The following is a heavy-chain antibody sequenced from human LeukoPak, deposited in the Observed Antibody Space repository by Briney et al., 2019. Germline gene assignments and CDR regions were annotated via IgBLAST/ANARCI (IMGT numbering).Heavy chain of an antibody. J-gene: IGHJ4*02. V-gene: IGHV4-34*01. CDR3: ARSIYCSSTSCRDY. CDR2: INHSGGT. D-gene: IGHD2-2*01. CDR1: GGSFSGYY. Sequence: SETLSLTCAVYGGSFSGYYWSWIRQPPGKGLEWIGEINHSGGTNYNPSLKSRVTISVDTSKNQFSLKLSSVTAADTAVYYCARSIYCSSTSCRDYWGQGTLVTVSS.